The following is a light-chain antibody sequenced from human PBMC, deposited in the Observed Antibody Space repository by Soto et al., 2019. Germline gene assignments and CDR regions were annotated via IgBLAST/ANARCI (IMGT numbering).Light chain of an antibody. V-gene: IGLV2-8*01. J-gene: IGLJ2*01. CDR1: SSDVGGYNY. CDR2: EVS. CDR3: SSFAGSNILVI. Sequence: QSVLTQPPSASGSPGQSVTISCTGTSSDVGGYNYVSWYQRHPGKAPKLIIYEVSKRPSGVPDRFSGSKSGNTASLTVSGLQAEDEADYYCSSFAGSNILVIFGGGTKLTVL.